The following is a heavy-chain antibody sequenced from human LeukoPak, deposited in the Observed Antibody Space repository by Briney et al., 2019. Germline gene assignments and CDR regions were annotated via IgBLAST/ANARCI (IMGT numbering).Heavy chain of an antibody. CDR3: ANRGVGYYYMDV. CDR1: GFPFSTYA. J-gene: IGHJ6*03. Sequence: GGSLRLSCAASGFPFSTYAMTWVRQAPGKGLEWVSSISVSGGNTYYADPAKGRFTISRDNSKNTVYLEMNSLRAEDTAVYYCANRGVGYYYMDVWGKGTTVTVSS. V-gene: IGHV3-23*01. CDR2: ISVSGGNT. D-gene: IGHD2-15*01.